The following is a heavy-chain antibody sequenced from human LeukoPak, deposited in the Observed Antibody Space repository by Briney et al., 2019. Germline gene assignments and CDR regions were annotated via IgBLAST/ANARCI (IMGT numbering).Heavy chain of an antibody. CDR3: AKALTGTKAFDI. J-gene: IGHJ3*02. CDR2: ISSSGGST. CDR1: GFTFSSYA. D-gene: IGHD1-20*01. Sequence: PGGSLRLSCAASGFTFSSYAMNWVRQAPGKGLEWVSHISSSGGSTYYAGSVKGRFTISRDNSKNTLYLQMNSLRAEDTAVYYCAKALTGTKAFDIWGQGTMVTVPS. V-gene: IGHV3-23*01.